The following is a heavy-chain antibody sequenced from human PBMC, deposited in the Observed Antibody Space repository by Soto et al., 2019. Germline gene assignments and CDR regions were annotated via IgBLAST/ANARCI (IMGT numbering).Heavy chain of an antibody. J-gene: IGHJ5*02. V-gene: IGHV1-18*01. CDR1: GYTFTSYG. Sequence: QVQLVQSGAEVKKPGASVKVSCKASGYTFTSYGISWVRQAPGQGLEWMGWISAYNGNTNYAQKPQGRVTMTTDTSPSTDYTELRSLRSEDTGVYYCARDPPYSSGWYAGFDPWGQVTLVNVSS. D-gene: IGHD6-19*01. CDR2: ISAYNGNT. CDR3: ARDPPYSSGWYAGFDP.